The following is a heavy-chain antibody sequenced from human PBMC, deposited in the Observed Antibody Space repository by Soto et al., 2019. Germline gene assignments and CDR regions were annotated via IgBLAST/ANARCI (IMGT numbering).Heavy chain of an antibody. V-gene: IGHV3-49*03. CDR1: GFTFGDYA. CDR3: TREPTPGPYCTNGVCYLYGMDV. Sequence: GGSLRLSCTASGFTFGDYAMSWFRQAPGKGLEWVGFIRSKAYGGTTEYAASVKGRFTISRDDSKSIAYLQMNSLKTEDTAVYYCTREPTPGPYCTNGVCYLYGMDVWGQGTTVTVSS. J-gene: IGHJ6*02. D-gene: IGHD2-8*01. CDR2: IRSKAYGGTT.